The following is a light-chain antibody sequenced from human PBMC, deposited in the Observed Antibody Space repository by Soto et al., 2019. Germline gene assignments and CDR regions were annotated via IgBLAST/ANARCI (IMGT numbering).Light chain of an antibody. CDR3: CSYTSSSTVI. CDR1: SCDVGGYNY. Sequence: QSALTQPASVSGSPGQSVTISCTGTSCDVGGYNYVSWYQQHPGKAPKLMIYDVSNRPSGISNRFSGSRSGNTASLIISGLEAEDEAAYYCCSYTSSSTVIFGGGTKLTVL. CDR2: DVS. J-gene: IGLJ2*01. V-gene: IGLV2-14*01.